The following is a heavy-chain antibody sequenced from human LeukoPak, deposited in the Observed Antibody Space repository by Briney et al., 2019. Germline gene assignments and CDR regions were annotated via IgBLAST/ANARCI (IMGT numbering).Heavy chain of an antibody. CDR1: GYSFTNYW. CDR3: ARRNRDKAISLDL. V-gene: IGHV5-10-1*01. CDR2: IDPSASQT. Sequence: GESLRISCGGSGYSFTNYWISWVRQLPGRGLDWMGRIDPSASQTNYNPSFRGHVTISVDKSISTAYLQWSSLKASDTAIYYCARRNRDKAISLDLWGRGTVVTVSS. D-gene: IGHD1-14*01. J-gene: IGHJ2*01.